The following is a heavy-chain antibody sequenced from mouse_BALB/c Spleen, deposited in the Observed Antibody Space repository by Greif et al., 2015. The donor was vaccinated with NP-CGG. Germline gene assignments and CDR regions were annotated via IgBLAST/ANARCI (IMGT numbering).Heavy chain of an antibody. D-gene: IGHD1-2*01. V-gene: IGHV1-7*01. Sequence: VKLVESGAELAKPGASVKMSCKASGYTFTSYWMHWVKQRPGQGLEWIGYINPSTGYTEYNQKFKDKATLTADKSSSTAYMQLSSLTSEDSAVYYCARDYGSFAYWGQGTLVTVSA. CDR2: INPSTGYT. CDR1: GYTFTSYW. J-gene: IGHJ3*01. CDR3: ARDYGSFAY.